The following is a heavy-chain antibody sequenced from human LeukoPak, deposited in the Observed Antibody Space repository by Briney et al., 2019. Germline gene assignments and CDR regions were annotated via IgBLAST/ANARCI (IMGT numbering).Heavy chain of an antibody. Sequence: SETLSLTCTVSGGSISRSNYYWVWLRQPPGKGLEWIGEVNLQGSTNYNPSLKSRVAISVDKSENHISLKLTSVTAADTAVYYCAREGGPYRPLDYSGQGTLVTVAS. CDR2: VNLQGST. CDR3: AREGGPYRPLDY. V-gene: IGHV4-39*07. CDR1: GGSISRSNYY. J-gene: IGHJ4*02.